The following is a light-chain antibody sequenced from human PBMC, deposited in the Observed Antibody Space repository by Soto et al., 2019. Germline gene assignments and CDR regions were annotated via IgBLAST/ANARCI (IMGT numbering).Light chain of an antibody. J-gene: IGKJ4*01. Sequence: DIQMTQSPSSLSASVGDRVTITCPASQSISSYLNWYQQKPGKAPNLLIYSASKLHSGVPSRFSGSGSGTEFTLIISSLQPEDFATCYCQQSSSNPLTFGGGTRV. CDR3: QQSSSNPLT. CDR1: QSISSY. CDR2: SAS. V-gene: IGKV1-39*01.